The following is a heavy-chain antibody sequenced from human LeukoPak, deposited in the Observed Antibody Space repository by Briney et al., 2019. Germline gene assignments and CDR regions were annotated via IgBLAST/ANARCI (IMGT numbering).Heavy chain of an antibody. Sequence: ASVKVSCKVSGYTLTELSMHWVRQAPGKGLEWKGGFDPEDGETIYAQKFQGRVTMPEDSSTDTAYMELSSLTSEDTAVYYCATGLAQSLYDGSGSSPFDYWGQGTLVTVSS. CDR1: GYTLTELS. V-gene: IGHV1-24*01. D-gene: IGHD3-22*01. CDR2: FDPEDGET. CDR3: ATGLAQSLYDGSGSSPFDY. J-gene: IGHJ4*02.